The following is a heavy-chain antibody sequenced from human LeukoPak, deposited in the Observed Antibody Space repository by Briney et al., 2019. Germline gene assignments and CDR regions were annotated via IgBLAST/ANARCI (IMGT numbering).Heavy chain of an antibody. CDR3: ARGGGRQLATSHSYFDY. J-gene: IGHJ4*02. CDR2: IYSSGTT. V-gene: IGHV4-4*07. Sequence: PSETLSLTCNVSGGSISGYFWSWIRQPAGKGLEWIGRIYSSGTTSYNPSLKSRLTMSVDTSKNQFSLELSSVTAADTAVYFCARGGGRQLATSHSYFDYWGQGILVPVSS. D-gene: IGHD2-15*01. CDR1: GGSISGYF.